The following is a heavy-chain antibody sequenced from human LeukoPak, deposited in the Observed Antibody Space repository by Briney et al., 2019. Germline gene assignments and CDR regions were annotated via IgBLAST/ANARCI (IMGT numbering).Heavy chain of an antibody. J-gene: IGHJ4*02. CDR2: INNDGTDV. V-gene: IGHV3-74*01. CDR3: ARVFHLIDH. Sequence: PGGSLRLSCAASGLTFNTYWMHWVRQAPGKGLVWVSRINNDGTDVNYADSVKGRFTISRDNAKNTLYLQMNSLRAEDTAVYYCARVFHLIDHWGQGTLVTVTS. CDR1: GLTFNTYW.